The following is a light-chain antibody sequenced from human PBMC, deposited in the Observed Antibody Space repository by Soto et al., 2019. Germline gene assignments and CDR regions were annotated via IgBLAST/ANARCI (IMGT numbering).Light chain of an antibody. Sequence: IVLTQSPGTLSFSPAERATLPCRASQSVSSNYLAWYQQKYSQAPRLLIYATSRPATGIPDRFSGSVSGTAFTLTISRMEPEDFAVYYCREYGTSWTFGQGTKVEIQ. CDR3: REYGTSWT. CDR2: ATS. V-gene: IGKV3-20*01. J-gene: IGKJ1*01. CDR1: QSVSSNY.